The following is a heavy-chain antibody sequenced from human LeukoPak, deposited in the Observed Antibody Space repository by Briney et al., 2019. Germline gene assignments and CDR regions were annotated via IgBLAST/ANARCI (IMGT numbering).Heavy chain of an antibody. Sequence: QTGGSLRLSCAASGFTVSSNYMSWVCQGPGKGLEWVSVIYSGGSTYYADSVKRRFTISRDNSKNTLYLQMNSLRAEDTAVYYCARARYDITGYYLSDNLSVGYWGHGTLVTVSS. J-gene: IGHJ4*01. V-gene: IGHV3-53*01. CDR2: IYSGGST. D-gene: IGHD3-22*01. CDR3: ARARYDITGYYLSDNLSVGY. CDR1: GFTVSSNY.